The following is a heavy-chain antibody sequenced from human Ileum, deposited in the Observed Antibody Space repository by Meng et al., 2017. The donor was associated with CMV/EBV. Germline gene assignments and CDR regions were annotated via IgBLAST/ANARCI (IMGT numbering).Heavy chain of an antibody. CDR1: RCSLTATGVG. D-gene: IGHD3-10*01. V-gene: IGHV2-5*02. CDR2: ICWDGDR. CDR3: AQTSTGNIPFSYLFDY. J-gene: IGHJ4*02. Sequence: VRESGPPPVKPHQTRPLACTSSRCSLTATGVGVGWIRQPPGKALEWLAIICWDGDRRYNPSLRSRLTIMKDTSGNQVVLKMADMDPVDTATYYCAQTSTGNIPFSYLFDYWGQGALVTVSS.